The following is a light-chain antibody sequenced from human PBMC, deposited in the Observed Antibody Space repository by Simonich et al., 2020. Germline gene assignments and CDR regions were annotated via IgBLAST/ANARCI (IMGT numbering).Light chain of an antibody. Sequence: DIQMTQSPSSLSASVGDRITITCRASQSISSYLNWYKQKPGKAPKLLIYAASSLQSGVPSRFSGSGSGTDFTLTISSLQPEDFATYYCQQANSFPYTFGQGTKLEIK. V-gene: IGKV1-39*01. J-gene: IGKJ2*01. CDR3: QQANSFPYT. CDR2: AAS. CDR1: QSISSY.